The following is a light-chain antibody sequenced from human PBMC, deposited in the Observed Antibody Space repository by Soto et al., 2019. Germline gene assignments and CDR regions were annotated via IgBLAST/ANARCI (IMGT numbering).Light chain of an antibody. CDR2: GAS. J-gene: IGKJ4*01. V-gene: IGKV3-20*01. Sequence: EIVLTQSPGTLSLSPGERATLSCRASQSVSSSYLAWYQQKPGQAPRLLIYGASSRATGIPDRFSGSGSGTDFTLTISRLEPEDFAVYYCQQYGSSLPFGGGTKVDIK. CDR1: QSVSSSY. CDR3: QQYGSSLP.